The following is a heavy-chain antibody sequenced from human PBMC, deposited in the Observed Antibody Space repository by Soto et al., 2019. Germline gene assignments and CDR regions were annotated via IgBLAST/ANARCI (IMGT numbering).Heavy chain of an antibody. J-gene: IGHJ6*02. CDR2: ISAYNGNT. Sequence: QVQLVQSGAEVKKPGASVKVSCKASGYTFTSYGISWVRQAPGQGLEWMGWISAYNGNTNYAQKLQGRVTMTTDTSTSSAYMELRSLRSDDTAVYYCARDWVLPGTPVRRVGYYGMDVWGQGTTVTVSS. V-gene: IGHV1-18*01. CDR1: GYTFTSYG. D-gene: IGHD1-1*01. CDR3: ARDWVLPGTPVRRVGYYGMDV.